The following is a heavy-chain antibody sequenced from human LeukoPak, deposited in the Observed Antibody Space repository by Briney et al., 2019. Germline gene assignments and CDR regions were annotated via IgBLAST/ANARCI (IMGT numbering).Heavy chain of an antibody. CDR2: INPNSGGT. D-gene: IGHD3-10*01. CDR1: GYTFTGYH. J-gene: IGHJ5*02. Sequence: ASVKVSCKASGYTFTGYHMHWVRQAPGQGLEWMGWINPNSGGTNYAQKFQGRVTMTRDTSISTAYMELSRLRSDDTAVYYCARGIRDTMVRGVIFWFDPWGQGTLVTVSS. CDR3: ARGIRDTMVRGVIFWFDP. V-gene: IGHV1-2*02.